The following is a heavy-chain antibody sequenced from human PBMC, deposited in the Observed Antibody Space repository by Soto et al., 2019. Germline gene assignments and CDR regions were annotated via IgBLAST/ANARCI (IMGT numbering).Heavy chain of an antibody. CDR3: ARGVYESSGYPNSWLDT. CDR1: GATFSDSL. J-gene: IGHJ5*01. D-gene: IGHD3-22*01. Sequence: SVKVSCKASGATFSDSLINWVRQAPGQGLEWMGGIIPNFGTPNYAQMFQGRVTITADKSTSTAYIEVSSLKSEDTAVYYCARGVYESSGYPNSWLDTWGQGTLVTVSS. CDR2: IIPNFGTP. V-gene: IGHV1-69*06.